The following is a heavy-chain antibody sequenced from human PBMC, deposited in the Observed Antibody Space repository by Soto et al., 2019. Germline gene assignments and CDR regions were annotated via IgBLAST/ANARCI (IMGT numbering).Heavy chain of an antibody. CDR1: GGTFSSYA. V-gene: IGHV1-69*13. CDR3: ARDSVVDTAMVTYFDY. Sequence: GASVKVSCKASGGTFSSYAISWVRQAPGQGLEWMGGIIPIFGTANYAQKFQGRVTITADESTSTAYMELSSLRSEDTAVYYCARDSVVDTAMVTYFDYWGQGTLVTVSS. CDR2: IIPIFGTA. J-gene: IGHJ4*02. D-gene: IGHD5-18*01.